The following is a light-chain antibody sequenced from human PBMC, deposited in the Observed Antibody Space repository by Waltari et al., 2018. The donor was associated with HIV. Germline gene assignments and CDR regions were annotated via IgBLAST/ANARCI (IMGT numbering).Light chain of an antibody. V-gene: IGKV3-15*01. CDR2: GVS. CDR1: QSIAKN. Sequence: EIVMTQSPATLSVSPGERATLSCRASQSIAKNLAWYQQKPGQAPRLLIYGVSTRATGIPARFSGSGSWTEFTLTISSLQSEDFAVYYCQQYGSSPRTFGQGTKVEIK. CDR3: QQYGSSPRT. J-gene: IGKJ1*01.